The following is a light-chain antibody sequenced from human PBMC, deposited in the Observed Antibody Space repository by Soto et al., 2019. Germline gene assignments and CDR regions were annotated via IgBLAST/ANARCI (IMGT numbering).Light chain of an antibody. CDR2: DAS. CDR1: ESIRTW. J-gene: IGKJ1*01. V-gene: IGKV1-5*01. CDR3: QQYHNYPRT. Sequence: DIQMTQCPWSMYASXCDRVTITXXASESIRTWLAWYQHKPGKAPKFLIYDASSLESGVPSRFSGSGSGTEFTLTISNLQPDDFATYFCQQYHNYPRTFGQGTKVDNK.